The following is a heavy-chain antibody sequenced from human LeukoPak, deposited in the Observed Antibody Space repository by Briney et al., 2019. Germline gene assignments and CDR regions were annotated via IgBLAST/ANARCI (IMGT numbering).Heavy chain of an antibody. CDR2: NSGSSGST. Sequence: GGSQSLLCGVWIFIYSRYAVLGPRGAPEEGVEGLSYNSGSSGSTYYADAVTGRFTISRDNSKNTLDLQMSSLRADDSALYYCAKGHMYSPTRPNFDYWGQGTLVTVSS. CDR1: IFIYSRYA. J-gene: IGHJ4*02. D-gene: IGHD2/OR15-2a*01. CDR3: AKGHMYSPTRPNFDY. V-gene: IGHV3-23*01.